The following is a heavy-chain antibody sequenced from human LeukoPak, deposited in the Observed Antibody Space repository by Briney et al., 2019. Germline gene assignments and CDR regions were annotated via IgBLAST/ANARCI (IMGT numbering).Heavy chain of an antibody. CDR2: IIPIFDTA. CDR1: GGTFSSYS. D-gene: IGHD1-26*01. V-gene: IGHV1-69*13. Sequence: SVKVSCKASGGTFSSYSISWVRQAPGQGLEWMGGIIPIFDTADYAQKSQGRVTITADESTSTAYMELSSLRSEDTAVFYCARISLGAIWGYYYGMDVWGQGTTVTVSS. J-gene: IGHJ6*02. CDR3: ARISLGAIWGYYYGMDV.